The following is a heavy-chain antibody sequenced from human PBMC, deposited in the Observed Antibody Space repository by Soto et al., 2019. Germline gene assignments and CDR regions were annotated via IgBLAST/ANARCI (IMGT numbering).Heavy chain of an antibody. Sequence: EVQLVESGGGLVQPGGSLRLSCTASGFTFSTYYINWVRQAPGKGLEWVSCIGNNGGTKYYADSVTGRYTVSRDNTKNSHYPKMNSLRDEDTALYYCARYRACYYMAVWGKGTTVTVSS. CDR3: ARYRACYYMAV. CDR1: GFTFSTYY. CDR2: IGNNGGTK. V-gene: IGHV3-48*02. J-gene: IGHJ6*03. D-gene: IGHD3-10*01.